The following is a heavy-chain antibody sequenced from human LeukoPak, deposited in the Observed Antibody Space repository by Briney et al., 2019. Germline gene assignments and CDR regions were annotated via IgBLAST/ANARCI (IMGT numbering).Heavy chain of an antibody. CDR3: VRDLYSRSHYFDV. J-gene: IGHJ4*02. CDR2: ISYDGRDK. Sequence: SGKSLRLSCAASGFNFASYAMYWGRQAPGRGLEWVASISYDGRDKYYVDSVKGRFFISKDSSMSTLYLDMNSLRPEDTALYYCVRDLYSRSHYFDVWGQGTLVTVSS. D-gene: IGHD2-21*01. CDR1: GFNFASYA. V-gene: IGHV3-30*03.